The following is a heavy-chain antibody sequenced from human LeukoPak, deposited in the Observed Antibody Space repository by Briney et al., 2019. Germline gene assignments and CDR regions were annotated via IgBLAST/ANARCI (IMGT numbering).Heavy chain of an antibody. V-gene: IGHV3-9*01. Sequence: PGRSLRLSCAASGFTFDDYAMHWVRQAPGKGLEWVSGISWNSGSIGYADSVKGRFTISRDNAKNSLYLQMNSLRAEDTALYYCAKDIRIAVAGGHFDYWGQGTLVTVSS. CDR2: ISWNSGSI. CDR1: GFTFDDYA. D-gene: IGHD6-19*01. CDR3: AKDIRIAVAGGHFDY. J-gene: IGHJ4*02.